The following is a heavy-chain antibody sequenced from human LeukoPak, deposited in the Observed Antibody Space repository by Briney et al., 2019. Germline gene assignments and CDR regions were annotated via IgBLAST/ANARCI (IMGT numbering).Heavy chain of an antibody. Sequence: GGSLRLSCAASGFTFSSYAMHWVRQAPGKGREWVAVISYDGSNKYYADSVKGRFTISRDNSKNTLYLQMNSLRAEDTALYYFAKGLERESRLDSWGQGTLVTVSS. V-gene: IGHV3-30*04. CDR1: GFTFSSYA. D-gene: IGHD1-1*01. J-gene: IGHJ4*02. CDR3: AKGLERESRLDS. CDR2: ISYDGSNK.